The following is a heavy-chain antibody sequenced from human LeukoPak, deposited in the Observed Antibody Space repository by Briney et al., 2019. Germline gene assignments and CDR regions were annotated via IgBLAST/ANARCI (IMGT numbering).Heavy chain of an antibody. CDR3: ARASVGYCSSTSCYEGVYYYYYMDV. V-gene: IGHV4-34*01. D-gene: IGHD2-2*01. J-gene: IGHJ6*03. CDR1: GGSFSGYY. Sequence: PSETLSLTCAVYGGSFSGYYWSWIRQPPGKGLEWIGEINHSGSTNYNPSLKSRVTISVDTSKNQFSLKLSSVTAADTAVYYCARASVGYCSSTSCYEGVYYYYYMDVWGKGTTVTVSS. CDR2: INHSGST.